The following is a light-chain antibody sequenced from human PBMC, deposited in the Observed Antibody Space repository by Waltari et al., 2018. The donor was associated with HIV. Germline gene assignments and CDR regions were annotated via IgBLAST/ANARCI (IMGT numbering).Light chain of an antibody. V-gene: IGLV2-11*01. J-gene: IGLJ1*01. CDR2: DVS. CDR1: SSDVGGYKY. CDR3: CSYAGSYNYV. Sequence: QSALTQPRSVSGSPGQSVTISCTGTSSDVGGYKYVSWYQQHPGKAPKLMIYDVSKRPSGFPYRFSGSKSGKTASLTISGLQAEEEADYYCCSYAGSYNYVFGTGTKVTVL.